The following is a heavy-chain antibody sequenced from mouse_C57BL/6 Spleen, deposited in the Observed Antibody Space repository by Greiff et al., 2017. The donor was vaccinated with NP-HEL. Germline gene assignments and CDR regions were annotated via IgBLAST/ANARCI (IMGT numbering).Heavy chain of an antibody. V-gene: IGHV1-85*01. Sequence: QVQLKESGPELVKPGASVKLSCKASGYTFTSYDINWVKQRPGQGLVWMGWIFPRDGSTKYNEKFKGNATLTVDTSSSTAYMELHSLTSEDSAVYFCARSSYGSSPWFAYWGQGTLVTVSA. CDR2: IFPRDGST. CDR1: GYTFTSYD. D-gene: IGHD1-1*01. CDR3: ARSSYGSSPWFAY. J-gene: IGHJ3*01.